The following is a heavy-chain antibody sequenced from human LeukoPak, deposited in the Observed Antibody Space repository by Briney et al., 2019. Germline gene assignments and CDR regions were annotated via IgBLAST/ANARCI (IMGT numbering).Heavy chain of an antibody. J-gene: IGHJ1*01. Sequence: KPSETLSLTCAVYGGSFSGYYWSWIRQPPGKGLEWIGEINHSGSTNYNPSLQSRVTISVDTSKNQFSLKLSSVTAADTAVYYCARKVVVVPAAILRPKRAEYFQHWGQGTLVTVSS. D-gene: IGHD2-2*01. CDR3: ARKVVVVPAAILRPKRAEYFQH. CDR2: INHSGST. V-gene: IGHV4-34*01. CDR1: GGSFSGYY.